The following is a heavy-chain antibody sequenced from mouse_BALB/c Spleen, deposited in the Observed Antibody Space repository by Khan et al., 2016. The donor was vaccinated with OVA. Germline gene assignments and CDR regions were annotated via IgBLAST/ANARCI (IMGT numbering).Heavy chain of an antibody. CDR2: ISYSGNT. Sequence: EVQLQESGPGLVKPSQSLSLTCTVTGYSITSNYAWNWIRQFPGNKLEWMGYISYSGNTNYNPSLKSRISITRDTSTNPFFLQLNSVTTEDTATYYCARGNYYGYAMDYWGQGTSITVSS. V-gene: IGHV3-2*02. J-gene: IGHJ4*01. D-gene: IGHD1-1*01. CDR1: GYSITSNYA. CDR3: ARGNYYGYAMDY.